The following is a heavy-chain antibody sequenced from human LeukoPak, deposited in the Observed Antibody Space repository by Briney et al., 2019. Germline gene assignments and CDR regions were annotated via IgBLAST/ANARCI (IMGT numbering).Heavy chain of an antibody. Sequence: SGPTLVNPTQTLTLTCTFSGFSLTTSGMCVSWIRQPPGMALEWLARIDWDDDKYYSTSLKTRLTISKDTSKNQVVLTMTNMDPVDTATYYCVRLPCRHGYNPVWGQGTLVTVSS. V-gene: IGHV2-70*11. CDR3: VRLPCRHGYNPV. CDR2: IDWDDDK. D-gene: IGHD5-24*01. CDR1: GFSLTTSGMC. J-gene: IGHJ4*02.